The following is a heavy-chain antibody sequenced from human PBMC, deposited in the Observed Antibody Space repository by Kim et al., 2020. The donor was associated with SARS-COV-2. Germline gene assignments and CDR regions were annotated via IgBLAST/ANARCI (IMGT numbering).Heavy chain of an antibody. Sequence: SETLSLTCTVSGGSISSYYWSWIRQPPGKGLEWIGYIYYSGSTNYNPSLKSRVTISVDTSKNQFSLKLSSVTAADTAVYYCARWSTYGDYPGFWGQGTLV. V-gene: IGHV4-59*08. J-gene: IGHJ4*02. CDR1: GGSISSYY. CDR3: ARWSTYGDYPGF. D-gene: IGHD4-17*01. CDR2: IYYSGST.